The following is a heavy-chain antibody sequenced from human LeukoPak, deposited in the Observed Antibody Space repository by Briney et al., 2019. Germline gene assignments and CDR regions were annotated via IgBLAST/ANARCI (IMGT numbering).Heavy chain of an antibody. J-gene: IGHJ6*02. V-gene: IGHV3-7*01. CDR2: IKQDGSEK. CDR3: ARSPGSWYYYYYGMDV. CDR1: GFTFSSYW. D-gene: IGHD1-26*01. Sequence: GGSLRLSCAASGFTFSSYWMSWVRQAPGKGREWVANIKQDGSEKYYVDSVKGRFTISRDNAKNSLYLQMNSLRAEDTAVYYCARSPGSWYYYYYGMDVWGQGTTVTVSS.